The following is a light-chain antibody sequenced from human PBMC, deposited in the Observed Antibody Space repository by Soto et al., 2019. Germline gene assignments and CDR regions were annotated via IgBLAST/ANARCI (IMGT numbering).Light chain of an antibody. CDR2: DVS. CDR3: SSYTSSSTLV. V-gene: IGLV2-14*01. CDR1: SNDVGGYNY. Sequence: QSVLAQPASVSGSPGQSSTISFTGTSNDVGGYNYVSWYQQHPGKAPKLMIYDVSNRPSGVSNRFSGSKSGNTASLTISGLQAEDEADYYCSSYTSSSTLVFGTGTKVTVL. J-gene: IGLJ1*01.